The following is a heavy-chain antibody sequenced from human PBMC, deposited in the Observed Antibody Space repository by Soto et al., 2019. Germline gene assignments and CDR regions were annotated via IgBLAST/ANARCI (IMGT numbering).Heavy chain of an antibody. CDR1: GFTFSSYA. V-gene: IGHV3-23*01. J-gene: IGHJ4*02. CDR3: AKFFVETGGSSGWPWSFHY. D-gene: IGHD6-25*01. Sequence: EVQLLESGGGLVQPGRSLRLSCAASGFTFSSYAMSWVRQAPGKGLEWVSAISGSGGTTYYADSVKGLFTISRDHSKNTLFLQMNSLRAEDTAVYYCAKFFVETGGSSGWPWSFHYWGQGTLVTVAS. CDR2: ISGSGGTT.